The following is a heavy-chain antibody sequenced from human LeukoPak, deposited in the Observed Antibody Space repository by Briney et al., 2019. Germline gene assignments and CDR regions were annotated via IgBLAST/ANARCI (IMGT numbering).Heavy chain of an antibody. V-gene: IGHV4-38-2*01. D-gene: IGHD3-3*01. CDR3: ARRLGVITRDAYDI. Sequence: SETLSLTCAVSGYSINSGYHWGWIRQPPGKGLEWIGYIHHSGTTDYNPSLKSRVIILVDTTKNQFSLKVGSQTAADTAVYYCARRLGVITRDAYDIWGQGTMVIVSS. CDR1: GYSINSGYH. CDR2: IHHSGTT. J-gene: IGHJ3*02.